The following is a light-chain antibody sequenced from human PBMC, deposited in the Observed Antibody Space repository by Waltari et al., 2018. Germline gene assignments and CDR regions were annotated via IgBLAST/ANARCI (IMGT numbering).Light chain of an antibody. V-gene: IGKV3-20*01. CDR1: QIISRA. CDR2: DVS. Sequence: IMLTQSPGTLSLSPGERATLSCRASQIISRALAWYQQKPGQAPRLLIYDVSTRASGIPDRFSGSGSGTDFSLTISRLESEDFAVYYCQHYVRIPVTFGQGTKLEFK. CDR3: QHYVRIPVT. J-gene: IGKJ1*01.